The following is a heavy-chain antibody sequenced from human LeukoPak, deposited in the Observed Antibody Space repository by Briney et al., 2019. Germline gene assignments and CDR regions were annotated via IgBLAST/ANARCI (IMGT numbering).Heavy chain of an antibody. J-gene: IGHJ4*02. Sequence: SETLSLTCTVSGGSISSSSYYWGWIRQPPGKGLEWIGSIYYSGSTYYNPSLKSRVTISVDTSKNQFSLKLSSVTAADTAVYYCARRRIAVVLKKTSYYFDYWGQGTLVTVSS. D-gene: IGHD6-19*01. CDR1: GGSISSSSYY. V-gene: IGHV4-39*01. CDR3: ARRRIAVVLKKTSYYFDY. CDR2: IYYSGST.